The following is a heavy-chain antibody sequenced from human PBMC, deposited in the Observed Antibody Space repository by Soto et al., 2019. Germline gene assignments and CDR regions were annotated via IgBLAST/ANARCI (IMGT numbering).Heavy chain of an antibody. V-gene: IGHV4-4*08. CDR3: ARGVPVRFDY. Sequence: PSETLSLTCTVSGASITQYYWNWIRQSPGKGLEWIVSVSSTGSTVYNPSLTSRVTVSLDTSKNQFSLKLSSVTAADTAVYYCARGVPVRFDYWGQGTLVTVSS. J-gene: IGHJ4*02. D-gene: IGHD4-17*01. CDR2: VSSTGST. CDR1: GASITQYY.